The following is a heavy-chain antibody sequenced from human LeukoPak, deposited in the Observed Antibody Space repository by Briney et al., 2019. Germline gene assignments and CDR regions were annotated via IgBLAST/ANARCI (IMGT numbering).Heavy chain of an antibody. CDR3: AKDLFGCSGGSCYP. V-gene: IGHV3-23*01. D-gene: IGHD2-15*01. CDR1: GFTFSSYA. CDR2: ISGSGGST. Sequence: GGSLRLSCAASGFTFSSYAMSWVRQAPGKGLEWVSAISGSGGSTYYADSVKGRFTISRDNSKNTLYLQMNSLRAEDTAVYYCAKDLFGCSGGSCYPWGQGTLVTVSS. J-gene: IGHJ5*02.